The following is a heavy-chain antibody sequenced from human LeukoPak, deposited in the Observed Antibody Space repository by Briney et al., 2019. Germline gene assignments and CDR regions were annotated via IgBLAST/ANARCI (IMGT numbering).Heavy chain of an antibody. CDR1: GLTFSSYD. CDR3: AREGGWNDFDY. D-gene: IGHD1-1*01. CDR2: ISSSSNLI. Sequence: GRSLRLSREASGLTFSSYDVNWVRQAPGKGLEWVSYISSSSNLIHYADSVKGRFTFSGDNATNSLYLQMNSLRADDTAIYYCAREGGWNDFDYWGQGTLVTVSS. V-gene: IGHV3-48*03. J-gene: IGHJ4*02.